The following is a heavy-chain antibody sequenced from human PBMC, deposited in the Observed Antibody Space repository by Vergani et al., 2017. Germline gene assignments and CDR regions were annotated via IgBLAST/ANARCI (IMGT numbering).Heavy chain of an antibody. Sequence: QLQLQESGPGLVKPSETLSLTCTVSGGSISSSSYYWGWIRQPPGKGLVWIGSIYYSGSTYYNPSLKSRVSISVDTSENQFSLKLSSVTAADSAVYYCARSIAAAWDCWGQGTLVTVSS. J-gene: IGHJ4*01. CDR1: GGSISSSSYY. CDR2: IYYSGST. V-gene: IGHV4-39*01. CDR3: ARSIAAAWDC. D-gene: IGHD6-13*01.